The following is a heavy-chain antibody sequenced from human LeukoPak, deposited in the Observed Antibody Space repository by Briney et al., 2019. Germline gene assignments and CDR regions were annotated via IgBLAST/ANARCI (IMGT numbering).Heavy chain of an antibody. D-gene: IGHD6-19*01. CDR3: AKDSYSSGWYSHFDY. V-gene: IGHV3-9*01. J-gene: IGHJ4*02. CDR1: GFTFDDYA. CDR2: ISWNSGSI. Sequence: PGRSLRLSCAASGFTFDDYAMHWVRQAPGKGLEWVSGISWNSGSIGYADSVKGRFTISRDNAKNSLYLQMNSLRAEDTALYYCAKDSYSSGWYSHFDYWGQGTLVTVSS.